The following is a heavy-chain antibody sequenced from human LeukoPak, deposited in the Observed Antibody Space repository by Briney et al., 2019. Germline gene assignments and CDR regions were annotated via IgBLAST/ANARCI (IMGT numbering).Heavy chain of an antibody. CDR3: ARAKAVVSAFDI. CDR1: GGSISSYY. J-gene: IGHJ3*02. CDR2: IYYSGST. D-gene: IGHD6-19*01. V-gene: IGHV4-59*01. Sequence: SETLSLTCTASGGSISSYYWSWIRQPPGKGLEWIGYIYYSGSTNYNPSLKSRVTISVDTSKNQFSLKLSSVTAADTAVYYCARAKAVVSAFDIWGQGTMVTVSS.